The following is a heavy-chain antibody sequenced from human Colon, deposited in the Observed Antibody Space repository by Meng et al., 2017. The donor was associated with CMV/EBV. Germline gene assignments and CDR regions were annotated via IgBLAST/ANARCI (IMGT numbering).Heavy chain of an antibody. CDR2: IYYTGST. J-gene: IGHJ6*02. D-gene: IGHD3-16*01. Sequence: SETLSLTCTVSGGSISSYYWSSIRQSPGWGLEWIGHIYYTGSTNYNPSLKSRVTISVDTSKNQFSLKLSSVTTADTAMYYCARVGGRYNTLGGMDVWGQGTTVTVSS. CDR3: ARVGGRYNTLGGMDV. CDR1: GGSISSYY. V-gene: IGHV4-59*01.